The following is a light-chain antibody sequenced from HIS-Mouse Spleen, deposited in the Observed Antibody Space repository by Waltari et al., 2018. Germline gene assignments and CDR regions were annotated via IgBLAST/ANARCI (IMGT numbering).Light chain of an antibody. V-gene: IGLV1-40*01. Sequence: QSLLTQPPSVSGAPRQRVTISCTGSSPNIGAGAHVHWYQQLPGTAPKLLIYGNSNRPSGVPDRFSGSKSGTSASLAITGLQAEDEADYYCQSYDSSLSGSVFGGGTKLTVL. J-gene: IGLJ2*01. CDR3: QSYDSSLSGSV. CDR2: GNS. CDR1: SPNIGAGAH.